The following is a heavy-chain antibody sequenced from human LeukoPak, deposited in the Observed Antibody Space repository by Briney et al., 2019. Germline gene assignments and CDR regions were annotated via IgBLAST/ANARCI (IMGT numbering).Heavy chain of an antibody. V-gene: IGHV4-59*08. CDR3: ASSGYYDSSGYPNLAYYYGMDV. CDR2: IYYSGST. Sequence: SETLSLTCTVSGGSISSYYWSWIRQPPGKGLEWIGYIYYSGSTNYNPSLKSRVTISVDTSKNQFSLKLSSVTAADTAVYYCASSGYYDSSGYPNLAYYYGMDVWGQGTTVTVSS. CDR1: GGSISSYY. D-gene: IGHD3-22*01. J-gene: IGHJ6*02.